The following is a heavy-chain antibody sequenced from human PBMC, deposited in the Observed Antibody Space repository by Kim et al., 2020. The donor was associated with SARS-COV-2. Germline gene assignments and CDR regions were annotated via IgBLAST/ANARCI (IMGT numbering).Heavy chain of an antibody. CDR1: SFTFGHFA. D-gene: IGHD7-27*01. CDR2: ISDSGDST. V-gene: IGHV3-23*01. Sequence: GGSLRLSCAASSFTFGHFAMNWVRQAPGKGLEWISTISDSGDSTYYADSVKGRFTISRDNSKNTLFLQMNSLRADDTAMYYCAKDLNLGVDSWGEGTLVT. J-gene: IGHJ4*02. CDR3: AKDLNLGVDS.